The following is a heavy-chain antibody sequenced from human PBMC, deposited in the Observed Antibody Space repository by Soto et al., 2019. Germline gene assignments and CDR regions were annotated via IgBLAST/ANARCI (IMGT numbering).Heavy chain of an antibody. CDR1: VCSIMAYV. J-gene: IGHJ5*02. V-gene: IGHV3-23*01. CDR3: AKDRLAKINWFEV. Sequence: WWSLRLSFASSVCSIMAYVMVWIRSGRGRGLEWVSTISGSGDETRYADSVRGRFVTSRDKPEIGVRLQMKSPRVDDQAVYDCAKDRLAKINWFEVCGQGTLVTVSS. CDR2: ISGSGDET.